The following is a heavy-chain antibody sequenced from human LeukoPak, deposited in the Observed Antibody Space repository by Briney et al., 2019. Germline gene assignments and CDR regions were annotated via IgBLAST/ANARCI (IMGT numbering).Heavy chain of an antibody. V-gene: IGHV4-39*07. CDR3: ARGGREFDP. CDR2: IYSSGST. Sequence: PSETLSLTCTVSGGSISSSSYYWGWIRQPPGKGLEWIGRIYSSGSTSYNPSLKSRVTISVDTSKNQFSLELNSVTASDTAVYYCARGGREFDPWGQGTLVTVSP. J-gene: IGHJ5*02. CDR1: GGSISSSSYY.